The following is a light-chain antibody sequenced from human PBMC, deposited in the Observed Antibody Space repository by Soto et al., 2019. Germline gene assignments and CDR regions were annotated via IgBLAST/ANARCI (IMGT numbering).Light chain of an antibody. CDR1: QSVGTY. V-gene: IGKV3-11*01. J-gene: IGKJ2*01. CDR3: QQRSSWPRT. CDR2: DAS. Sequence: EIVLTQSPATLSLSPGERATLSCRASQSVGTYLTWYQQKPGQAPRVLIYDASNRATGIPARFSGSGSGTDFTLTISSLEPEDFAVYYCQQRSSWPRTFGQGTKLEIK.